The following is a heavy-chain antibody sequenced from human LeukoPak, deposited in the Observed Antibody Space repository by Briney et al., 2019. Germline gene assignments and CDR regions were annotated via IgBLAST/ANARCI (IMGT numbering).Heavy chain of an antibody. J-gene: IGHJ4*02. D-gene: IGHD3-22*01. CDR3: AKDLDGYYDSSGYSYYFDY. V-gene: IGHV3-23*01. Sequence: PGGSLRLSCAASGFTFSSYAMSWVRQAPGKGLERVSAISGSGGSTYYADSVKGRFTISRDNSKNTLYLQMNSLRAEDTAVYYCAKDLDGYYDSSGYSYYFDYWGQGTLVTVSS. CDR2: ISGSGGST. CDR1: GFTFSSYA.